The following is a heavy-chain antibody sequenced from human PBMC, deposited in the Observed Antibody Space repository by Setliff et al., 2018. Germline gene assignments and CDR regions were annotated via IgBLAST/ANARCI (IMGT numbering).Heavy chain of an antibody. V-gene: IGHV4-61*02. CDR2: IYTSGST. CDR1: CGSISSGSYY. CDR3: ARGGYYYDSSGYYQASYFYYYGMDV. J-gene: IGHJ6*02. D-gene: IGHD3-22*01. Sequence: TLSLTCTVSCGSISSGSYYWSWIRQPAGKGLEWIGRIYTSGSTNYNPSRKSRVTIAVDTSKNQFSLKLSSVTAADTAVYYCARGGYYYDSSGYYQASYFYYYGMDVWGQGTTVTVSS.